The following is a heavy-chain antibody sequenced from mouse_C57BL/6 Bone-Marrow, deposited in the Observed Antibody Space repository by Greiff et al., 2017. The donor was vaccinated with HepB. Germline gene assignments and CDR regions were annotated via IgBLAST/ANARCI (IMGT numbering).Heavy chain of an antibody. CDR2: SRNKANDYTT. CDR3: ARDADYYGSFDY. D-gene: IGHD1-1*01. Sequence: EVMLVDSGGGLVQSGRSLRLSCATSGFTFSDFYMEWVRQAPGKGLEWIAASRNKANDYTTEYSASVKGRFIVSRDTSQSILYLQMNALRAEDTAIYYCARDADYYGSFDYWGQGTTLTVSS. V-gene: IGHV7-1*01. J-gene: IGHJ2*01. CDR1: GFTFSDFY.